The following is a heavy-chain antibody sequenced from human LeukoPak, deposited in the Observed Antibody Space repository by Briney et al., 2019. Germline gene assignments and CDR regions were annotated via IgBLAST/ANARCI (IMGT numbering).Heavy chain of an antibody. J-gene: IGHJ5*02. CDR3: ARVIEYSGRFDP. Sequence: SETLSPTCIASGVSISGGDYWSWIRQHPGKGLEWIGYIFYRGNTYYSPSLKSRVSMSIDTSKNQFSLMLSSVTAADTAVYYCARVIEYSGRFDPWGQGTLVTVFS. CDR1: GVSISGGDY. V-gene: IGHV4-31*03. CDR2: IFYRGNT. D-gene: IGHD1-26*01.